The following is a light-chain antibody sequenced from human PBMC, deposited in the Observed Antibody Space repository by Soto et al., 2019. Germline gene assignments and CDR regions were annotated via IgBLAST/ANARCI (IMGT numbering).Light chain of an antibody. CDR2: AAS. J-gene: IGKJ5*01. CDR1: ESINRH. Sequence: DIQMTQSPSYLSASVGDRVTNTCRASESINRHLNWYQQKPGKAPKLLIYAASSLQNGVPSRFSGSGSGTDFTLTISNLQPEDFATYYCQQSYSTLSITFGQGTRLEMK. V-gene: IGKV1-39*01. CDR3: QQSYSTLSIT.